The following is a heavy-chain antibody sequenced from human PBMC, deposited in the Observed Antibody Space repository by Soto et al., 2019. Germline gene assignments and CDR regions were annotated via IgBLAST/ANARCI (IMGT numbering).Heavy chain of an antibody. D-gene: IGHD3-10*01. CDR1: GFSLSNARMG. CDR2: IFSNDEK. J-gene: IGHJ4*02. Sequence: QVTLKESGPVLVNPTETLTLTCTVSGFSLSNARMGVSWIRQPPGKALEWLAHIFSNDEKSYSTSLKSRLTISKDTSKSQVVLTMTNMDPVDTATYYCARILVRGYPRTFFFDYWGQGTLVTVSS. V-gene: IGHV2-26*01. CDR3: ARILVRGYPRTFFFDY.